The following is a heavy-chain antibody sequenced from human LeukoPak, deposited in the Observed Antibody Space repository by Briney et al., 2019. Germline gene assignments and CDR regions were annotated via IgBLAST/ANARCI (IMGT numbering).Heavy chain of an antibody. V-gene: IGHV1-2*02. CDR2: INPNSGVT. CDR1: GYTFTGYY. CDR3: ARDHCVSSGCYEDYYYGMDV. D-gene: IGHD2-2*01. J-gene: IGHJ6*02. Sequence: ASVKVSCKASGYTFTGYYMQWVRQAPGQGLEWMGWINPNSGVTNYAQKFQGRVTMTRDTSISTAYMELSGLRSDDTAVYFCARDHCVSSGCYEDYYYGMDVWSRGTTVTVSS.